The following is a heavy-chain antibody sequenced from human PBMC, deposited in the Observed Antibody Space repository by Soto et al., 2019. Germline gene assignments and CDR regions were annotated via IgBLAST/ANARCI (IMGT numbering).Heavy chain of an antibody. CDR1: GYNFNTFD. CDR2: MNPNSGNT. V-gene: IGHV1-8*02. J-gene: IGHJ4*02. CDR3: AGGNFRY. Sequence: GPVKVSCKASGYNFNTFDIYWVRQATGHGLEWMGWMNPNSGNTGYAQELRGRVTMTRNTSNTTAYMELTSLTSDDTGVYYCAGGNFRYWGQGTLVTVSS.